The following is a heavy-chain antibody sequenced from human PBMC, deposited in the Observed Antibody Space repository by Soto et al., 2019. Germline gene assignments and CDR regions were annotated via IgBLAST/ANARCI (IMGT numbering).Heavy chain of an antibody. CDR1: GFTFSSYG. J-gene: IGHJ4*02. Sequence: PGGSLRLSCAASGFTFSSYGMHWVRQAPGKGLEWVAVISYDGINKYYADSVKGRFTISRDNSKNTLYVQMNSLRAEDTAVYYCAKVKEEDFIIESWGQGTLVPVSP. D-gene: IGHD2-15*01. CDR2: ISYDGINK. V-gene: IGHV3-30*18. CDR3: AKVKEEDFIIES.